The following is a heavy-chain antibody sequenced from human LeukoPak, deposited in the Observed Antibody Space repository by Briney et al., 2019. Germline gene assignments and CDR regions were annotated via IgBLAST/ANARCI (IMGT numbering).Heavy chain of an antibody. D-gene: IGHD3-9*01. CDR2: ISAYNGNT. V-gene: IGHV1-18*04. CDR1: GHTFTSYG. J-gene: IGHJ5*02. Sequence: ASVKVSCKASGHTFTSYGISWVRQAPGQGLEWMGWISAYNGNTNRAQKLQGRVTMTTDTSTSTAYMELRSLRSDDTAVYYCARMAQGRYFDWSNWFDPWGQGTLVTVSS. CDR3: ARMAQGRYFDWSNWFDP.